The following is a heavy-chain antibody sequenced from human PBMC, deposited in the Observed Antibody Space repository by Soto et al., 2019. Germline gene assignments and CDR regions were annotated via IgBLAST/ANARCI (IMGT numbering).Heavy chain of an antibody. V-gene: IGHV3-30-3*01. J-gene: IGHJ3*02. CDR3: ARDRVDGSGSYYPFDI. Sequence: GGSLRLSCAASGFTFSSYAMHWVRQAPGKGLEWVAVISYDGSNKYYADSVKGRFTISRDNSKNTLYLQMNSLRAEDTAVYYCARDRVDGSGSYYPFDIWGQGTMVTVSS. CDR1: GFTFSSYA. D-gene: IGHD3-10*01. CDR2: ISYDGSNK.